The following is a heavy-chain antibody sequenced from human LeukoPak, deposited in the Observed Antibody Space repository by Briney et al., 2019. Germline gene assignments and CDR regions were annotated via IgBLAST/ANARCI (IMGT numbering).Heavy chain of an antibody. CDR3: ARTIAAAGTYYYYGMDV. D-gene: IGHD6-13*01. CDR1: GCTFDDYG. J-gene: IGHJ6*02. V-gene: IGHV3-20*01. Sequence: GGSLRLSCAASGCTFDDYGMSWVRQAPGKGLEWVSGINWNGGSTGYADSVKGRFTISRDNAKNSLYLQMNSLRAEDTALYHCARTIAAAGTYYYYGMDVWGQGTTVTVSS. CDR2: INWNGGST.